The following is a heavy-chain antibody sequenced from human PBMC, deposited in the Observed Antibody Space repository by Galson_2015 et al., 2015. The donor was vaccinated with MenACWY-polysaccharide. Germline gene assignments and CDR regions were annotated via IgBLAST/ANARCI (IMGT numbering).Heavy chain of an antibody. CDR3: AKGWGYDYGDSIDY. CDR1: GFTFDDYV. D-gene: IGHD4-17*01. Sequence: SLRLSCAASGFTFDDYVMHWVRQAPGKGLEWVSLISGDGGSTYYADSVKGRFTISRDNSKNSLYLQMYSLRIEDTALYYYAKGWGYDYGDSIDYWGQGTLVTVSS. V-gene: IGHV3-43*02. J-gene: IGHJ4*02. CDR2: ISGDGGST.